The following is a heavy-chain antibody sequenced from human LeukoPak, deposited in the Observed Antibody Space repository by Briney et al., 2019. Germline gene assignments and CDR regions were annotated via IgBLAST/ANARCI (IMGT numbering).Heavy chain of an antibody. CDR2: LYAGGST. J-gene: IGHJ4*02. CDR3: ARESSGGWYPDY. V-gene: IGHV4-4*09. Sequence: PSETLSLTCTVSGDSIRGYYWSWIRQPPGKGLEWIGYLYAGGSTDYNPSLKSRVTISGDTSKNQFSLKLTSVPAADTAVYYCARESSGGWYPDYWGQGALVTVSS. D-gene: IGHD6-19*01. CDR1: GDSIRGYY.